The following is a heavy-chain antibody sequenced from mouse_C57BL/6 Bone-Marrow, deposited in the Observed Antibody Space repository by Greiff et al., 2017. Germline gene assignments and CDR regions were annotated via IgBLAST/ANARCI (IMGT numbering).Heavy chain of an antibody. J-gene: IGHJ3*01. CDR2: IDPANGNT. Sequence: VTLKESVAELVRPGASVKLSCTASGFNIKNTYMHWVKQRPEQGLEWIGRIDPANGNTKYAPKFQGKATITADTSSNTAYLQLSSLTSEDTAIYYCARSWDYKAWFAYWGQGTLVTVSA. V-gene: IGHV14-3*01. D-gene: IGHD2-4*01. CDR1: GFNIKNTY. CDR3: ARSWDYKAWFAY.